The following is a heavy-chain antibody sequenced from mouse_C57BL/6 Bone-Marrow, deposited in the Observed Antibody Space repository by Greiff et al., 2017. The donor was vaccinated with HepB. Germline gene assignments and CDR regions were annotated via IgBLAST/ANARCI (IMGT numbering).Heavy chain of an antibody. J-gene: IGHJ2*01. Sequence: QVQLQQPGAELVRPGASVKMSCKASGYTFTSYSMHWVKQRPGQGLEWIGYINPSSGYTKYNQKFKDKATLTADKSSSTAYMQLSSLTSEDSAVYYCARKEDYYGTFDYWGQGTTLTVSS. V-gene: IGHV1-4*01. D-gene: IGHD1-1*01. CDR2: INPSSGYT. CDR3: ARKEDYYGTFDY. CDR1: GYTFTSYS.